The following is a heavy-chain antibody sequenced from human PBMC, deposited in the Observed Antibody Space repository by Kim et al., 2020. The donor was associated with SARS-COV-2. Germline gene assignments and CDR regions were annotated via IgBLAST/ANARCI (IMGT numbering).Heavy chain of an antibody. CDR3: ARERYSSSWSDAFDI. V-gene: IGHV4-34*01. J-gene: IGHJ3*02. Sequence: PSLKRRVTISVDTSRSQFSLKLSSVTAADTAVYYCARERYSSSWSDAFDIWGQGTMVTVSS. D-gene: IGHD6-13*01.